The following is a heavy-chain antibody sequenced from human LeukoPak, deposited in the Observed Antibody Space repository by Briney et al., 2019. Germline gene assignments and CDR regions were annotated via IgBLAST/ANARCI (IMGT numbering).Heavy chain of an antibody. J-gene: IGHJ4*02. Sequence: GGSLTLSCPVSGFTFSSYWMHWVRQAQGKGLVWVSRINSDGSSTIYADSVKGRLTICRDKAKNTLYLEMHSQRAEDTSVYVCVRDYNSLRPLDYWGQGNLVTVSS. CDR1: GFTFSSYW. D-gene: IGHD6-6*01. CDR3: VRDYNSLRPLDY. CDR2: INSDGSST. V-gene: IGHV3-74*01.